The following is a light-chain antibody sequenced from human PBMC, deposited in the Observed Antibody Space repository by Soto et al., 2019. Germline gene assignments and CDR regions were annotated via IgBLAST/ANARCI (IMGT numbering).Light chain of an antibody. CDR3: QQYYTTPYT. J-gene: IGKJ2*01. V-gene: IGKV4-1*01. CDR1: QSVFYSSNNKNY. CDR2: WAS. Sequence: DIVMTQSPDSLAVSLGERATINCKSSQSVFYSSNNKNYLAWYQQEPGQPPKLLIYWASTRESGVPDRFSGSGSGTDFTLTISSLQAEDFAVYYCQQYYTTPYTFGQGTKLEIK.